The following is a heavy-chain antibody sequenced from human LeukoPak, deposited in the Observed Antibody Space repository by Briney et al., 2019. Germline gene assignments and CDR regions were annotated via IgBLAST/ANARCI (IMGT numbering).Heavy chain of an antibody. J-gene: IGHJ4*02. CDR1: GGTFSSYA. Sequence: SCKASGGTFSSYAMHWVRQAPGKGLEWVAVISYDGSNKYYADSVKGRFTISRDNSKNTLYLQMNSVRVEDTAVYFCAKDVKMFRGPMIMRHFDYWGQGTLVTVSS. CDR3: AKDVKMFRGPMIMRHFDY. V-gene: IGHV3-30*04. CDR2: ISYDGSNK. D-gene: IGHD3-10*01.